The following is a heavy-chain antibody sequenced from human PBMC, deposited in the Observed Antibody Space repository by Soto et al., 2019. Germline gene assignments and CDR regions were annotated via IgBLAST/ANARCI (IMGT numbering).Heavy chain of an antibody. Sequence: QVQLVESGGGVVQPGRSLRLSCAASGFTFSSYAMHWVRQAPGKGLEWVAVISYDGSNKYYADSVKGRFTISRDNSKNTLYLQMNGLRAEDTAVYYCARDRTFWSGYYVEGTGRPPDVWGQGTTVTVSS. CDR3: ARDRTFWSGYYVEGTGRPPDV. D-gene: IGHD3-3*01. J-gene: IGHJ6*02. V-gene: IGHV3-30-3*01. CDR1: GFTFSSYA. CDR2: ISYDGSNK.